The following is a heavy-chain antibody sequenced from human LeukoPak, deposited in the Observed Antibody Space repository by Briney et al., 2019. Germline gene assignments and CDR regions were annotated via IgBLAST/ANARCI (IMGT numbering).Heavy chain of an antibody. V-gene: IGHV3-21*04. Sequence: PGGSLRLSCAASGFTFSSYSMNWVRQAPGKGLEWVSSISSSSSYIYYADSVKGRFTISRVNAKNSLYLQMNSLRAEDTAVYYCAKGYFWSGYYNPWYFDYWGQGTLVTVSS. CDR2: ISSSSSYI. D-gene: IGHD3-3*01. CDR3: AKGYFWSGYYNPWYFDY. J-gene: IGHJ4*02. CDR1: GFTFSSYS.